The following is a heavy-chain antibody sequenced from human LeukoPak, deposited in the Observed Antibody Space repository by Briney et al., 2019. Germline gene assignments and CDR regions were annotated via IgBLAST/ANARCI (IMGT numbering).Heavy chain of an antibody. CDR1: VFTSTSYA. D-gene: IGHD2-8*01. CDR3: AKEMALIGLPCFDF. Sequence: GGSLRLSSAASVFTSTSYAMSSVTQAAGKVLEYVSGISVSGAGKYYADSLKRHFTISRDNSKNTLYLQLSSLRVEDTAIYYCAKEMALIGLPCFDFWGQGTPVTVST. V-gene: IGHV3-23*01. J-gene: IGHJ4*02. CDR2: ISVSGAGK.